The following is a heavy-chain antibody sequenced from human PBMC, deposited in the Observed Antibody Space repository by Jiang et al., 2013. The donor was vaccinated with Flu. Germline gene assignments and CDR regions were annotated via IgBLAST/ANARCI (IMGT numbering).Heavy chain of an antibody. D-gene: IGHD1-1*01. CDR3: ARHPNFIDY. J-gene: IGHJ4*02. CDR2: IYYTGST. V-gene: IGHV4-39*01. CDR1: GGSISSSSYY. Sequence: GLVKPSETLSLTCTVSGGSISSSSYYWGWIRQPPGKGLEWIGSIYYTGSTYYNPSLKSRVTISVDTSKNQFSLKLSSVTAADTAVYYCARHPNFIDYWGQGTLVTVSS.